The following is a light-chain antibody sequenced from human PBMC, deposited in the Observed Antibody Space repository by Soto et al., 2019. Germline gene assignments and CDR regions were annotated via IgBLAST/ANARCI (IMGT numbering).Light chain of an antibody. Sequence: IVLTQSPGTLSLSPWERATLSCRASQSVSSSYLAWYQQKPGQAPRLLIYGASTRATGIPARFSGSGSGTDFTLTISNLEPEDFAVYYCQQHSHWPPWTFGQGTKVDIK. CDR3: QQHSHWPPWT. CDR2: GAS. CDR1: QSVSSSY. J-gene: IGKJ1*01. V-gene: IGKV3D-20*02.